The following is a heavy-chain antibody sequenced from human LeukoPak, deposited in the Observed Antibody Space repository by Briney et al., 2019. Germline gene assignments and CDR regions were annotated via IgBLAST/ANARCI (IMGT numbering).Heavy chain of an antibody. CDR3: ARVQTYYYDSGGYYGMDV. CDR2: ISSSSSYI. J-gene: IGHJ6*02. CDR1: GFTFSSYG. V-gene: IGHV3-21*01. Sequence: GGSLRLSCAASGFTFSSYGMNWVRQAPGKGLEWVSSISSSSSYIYYADSVKGRFTISRDNAKNSLYLQMNSLRAEDTAVYYCARVQTYYYDSGGYYGMDVWGQGTTVTVSS. D-gene: IGHD3-22*01.